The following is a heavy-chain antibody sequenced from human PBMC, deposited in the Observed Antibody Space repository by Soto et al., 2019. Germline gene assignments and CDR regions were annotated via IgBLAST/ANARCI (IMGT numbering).Heavy chain of an antibody. Sequence: GGSLRLSCAASGFTFSSYGMHWVRQAPGNGLEWVAVVSYDGTNKYYADSVKGRFAISRDNSKNTLYLQMNSLRAEDTAVYYCARTRSSCDYYFYYGIDVRAQATTVPVSS. CDR1: GFTFSSYG. CDR2: VSYDGTNK. V-gene: IGHV3-30*03. J-gene: IGHJ6*02. CDR3: ARTRSSCDYYFYYGIDV.